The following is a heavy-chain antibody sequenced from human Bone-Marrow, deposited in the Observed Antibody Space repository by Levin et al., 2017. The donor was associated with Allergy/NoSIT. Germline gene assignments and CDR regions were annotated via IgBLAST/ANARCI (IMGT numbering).Heavy chain of an antibody. CDR2: ITWNTDII. CDR3: AKLLYRQTTVVKGPFDV. V-gene: IGHV3-9*01. CDR1: GFTFHEYA. Sequence: GGSLRLSCAASGFTFHEYAMHWVRQAPGKGLEWVAGITWNTDIIAYADSVKGRFTISRDNAKNSLSLQMNSLRAEDTALYYCAKLLYRQTTVVKGPFDVWGQGTMVTVSS. D-gene: IGHD4-17*01. J-gene: IGHJ3*01.